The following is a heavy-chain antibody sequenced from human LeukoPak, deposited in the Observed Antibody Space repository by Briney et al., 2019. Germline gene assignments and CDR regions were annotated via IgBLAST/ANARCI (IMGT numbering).Heavy chain of an antibody. V-gene: IGHV3-7*01. CDR3: ARGYSYGLAPFDY. J-gene: IGHJ4*02. CDR1: GFTFTNYW. D-gene: IGHD5-18*01. CDR2: IKQDGSEE. Sequence: PGGSLRLSCVSSGFTFTNYWMSWVRQVPAKGLDWGANIKQDGSEELYADSVRGRYTIYRDNAKNSLYLQMNSLRAEHTAVYHCARGYSYGLAPFDYWGQGTLVSVSS.